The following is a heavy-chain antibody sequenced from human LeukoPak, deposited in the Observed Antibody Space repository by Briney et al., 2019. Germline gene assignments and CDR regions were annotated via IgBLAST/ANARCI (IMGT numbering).Heavy chain of an antibody. CDR1: GGSFSGYY. J-gene: IGHJ5*02. V-gene: IGHV4-34*01. D-gene: IGHD6-13*01. CDR3: ARTSRPAAGGLWFDP. CDR2: INHSGST. Sequence: SGTLSLTCAVYGGSFSGYYWSWIRQPPGKGLEWIGEINHSGSTNYNPSLKSRVTISVDTSKNQFSLKLSSVTAADTAVYYCARTSRPAAGGLWFDPWGQGTLVTVSS.